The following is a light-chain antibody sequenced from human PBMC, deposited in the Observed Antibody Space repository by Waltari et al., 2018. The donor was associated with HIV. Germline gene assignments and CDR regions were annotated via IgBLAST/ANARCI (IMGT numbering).Light chain of an antibody. Sequence: EIVLTQSPATLSLSPGERATLSCRASQSVSSYLAWYQQKPGQAPRLLIYDASTRATGMPDRFSGSGSGTDFTLSISRLEPEDFAVYYCQLFGTSPRLTFGGGTKVEIK. CDR3: QLFGTSPRLT. CDR1: QSVSSY. CDR2: DAS. V-gene: IGKV3-11*01. J-gene: IGKJ4*01.